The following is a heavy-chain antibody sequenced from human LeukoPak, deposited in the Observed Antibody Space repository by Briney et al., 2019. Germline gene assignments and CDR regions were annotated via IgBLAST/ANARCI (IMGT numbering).Heavy chain of an antibody. CDR2: ISSSSSYI. J-gene: IGHJ4*02. D-gene: IGHD1-1*01. CDR1: GFTFSSYS. Sequence: GGSLRLSCAASGFTFSSYSMNWVRQAPGKGLEWVSSISSSSSYIYYADSVKGRFTISRDNAKNSLYLQMNRLRADDTAVYYCARELQLERLAFGKEGSAFDYWGQGTLVTVSS. V-gene: IGHV3-21*01. CDR3: ARELQLERLAFGKEGSAFDY.